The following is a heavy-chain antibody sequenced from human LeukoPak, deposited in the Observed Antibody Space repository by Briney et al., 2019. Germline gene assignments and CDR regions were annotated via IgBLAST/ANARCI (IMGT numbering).Heavy chain of an antibody. Sequence: ASVKVSCKVSGYTLTELSMHWVRQAPGKGLEWMGGFDPEDGETIYAQKFQGRVTMTEDTSTDTAYMELSSLRSEDTAVYYCATQTPYYYDSSGYFGLDYWGQGTLVTVSS. V-gene: IGHV1-24*01. J-gene: IGHJ4*02. CDR1: GYTLTELS. CDR3: ATQTPYYYDSSGYFGLDY. D-gene: IGHD3-22*01. CDR2: FDPEDGET.